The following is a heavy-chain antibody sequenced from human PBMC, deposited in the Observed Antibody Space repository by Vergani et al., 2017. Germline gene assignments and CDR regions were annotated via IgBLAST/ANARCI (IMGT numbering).Heavy chain of an antibody. D-gene: IGHD3-10*01. CDR3: ARDAPMGSD. V-gene: IGHV3-9*01. CDR1: GFTFDDYA. Sequence: EVQLVESGGGLVQPGRSLRPSCAASGFTFDDYAMHWVRQAPGKGLEWVSGINWNSDSIAYADSVRGRFTISRDNTKKSLYLQLDSLRGEDTAVYYCARDAPMGSDWGQGTLVTVSS. J-gene: IGHJ4*02. CDR2: INWNSDSI.